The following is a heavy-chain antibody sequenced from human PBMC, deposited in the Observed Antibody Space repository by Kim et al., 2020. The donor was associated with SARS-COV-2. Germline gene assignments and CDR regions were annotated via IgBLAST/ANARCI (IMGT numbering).Heavy chain of an antibody. CDR1: GYSFTSYW. D-gene: IGHD3-10*01. CDR2: IDPSDSYT. CDR3: ARILSSGSYYFSFGLNYGMDV. V-gene: IGHV5-10-1*01. J-gene: IGHJ6*02. Sequence: GESLKISCKGSGYSFTSYWISWVRQMPGKGLEWMGRIDPSDSYTNYSPSFQGHVTISADKSISTAYLQWSSLKASDTAMYYCARILSSGSYYFSFGLNYGMDVWGQGTTVTVSS.